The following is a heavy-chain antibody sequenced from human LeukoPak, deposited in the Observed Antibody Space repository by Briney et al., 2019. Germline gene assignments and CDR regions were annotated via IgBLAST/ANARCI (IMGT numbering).Heavy chain of an antibody. CDR3: AREGVDIVVVPAAHDAFDS. D-gene: IGHD2-2*01. Sequence: ASVKVSCKASGYTFTGYYMHWVRQAPGQGLEWMGWINPNSGGTNYAQKFQGRVTMTRDTSISTAYMELSRLRSDDTAVYYCAREGVDIVVVPAAHDAFDSWGQGTMVTVSS. CDR2: INPNSGGT. CDR1: GYTFTGYY. V-gene: IGHV1-2*02. J-gene: IGHJ3*02.